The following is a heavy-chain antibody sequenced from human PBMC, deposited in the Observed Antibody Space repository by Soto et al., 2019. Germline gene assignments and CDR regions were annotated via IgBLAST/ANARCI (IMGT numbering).Heavy chain of an antibody. D-gene: IGHD4-17*01. CDR2: ISSSTSTI. J-gene: IGHJ4*02. CDR1: GFTFSSYS. Sequence: LRLSCAASGFTFSSYSMNWVRQAPGKGLEWVSYISSSTSTIYYADSVKGRFTISRDNAKNSLYLQMNSLRAEDTAVYYCARWDGDLHLPDWGQGTLVTVSS. V-gene: IGHV3-48*01. CDR3: ARWDGDLHLPD.